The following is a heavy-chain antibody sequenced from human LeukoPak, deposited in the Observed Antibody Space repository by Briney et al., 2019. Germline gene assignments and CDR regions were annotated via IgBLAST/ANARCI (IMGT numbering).Heavy chain of an antibody. V-gene: IGHV4-39*07. D-gene: IGHD6-13*01. CDR1: GGSISSSNYY. Sequence: PSETLSLTCIVSGGSISSSNYYWGWIRQSPGKGLEWIGSIYSRGSTYYNPSLKSRVIVSSDMSKNQFSPMLNSVTAADTAVYYCARDLIRFYSSSWYKLDYWGQGTLVTVSS. J-gene: IGHJ4*02. CDR2: IYSRGST. CDR3: ARDLIRFYSSSWYKLDY.